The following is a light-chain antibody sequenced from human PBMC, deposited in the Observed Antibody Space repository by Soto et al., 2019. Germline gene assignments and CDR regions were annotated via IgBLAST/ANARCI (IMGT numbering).Light chain of an antibody. CDR1: QSLSSSY. V-gene: IGKV3-20*01. Sequence: EIVLTQSPGTLSLSPGERATLSCRASQSLSSSYLAWYQQKPGQAPRLLIYGTSIRATGIPDRFSGSGSGTDFTLTITRLEPEDVAVYYCQQYYTSPYTFGQGTKLEIK. J-gene: IGKJ2*01. CDR2: GTS. CDR3: QQYYTSPYT.